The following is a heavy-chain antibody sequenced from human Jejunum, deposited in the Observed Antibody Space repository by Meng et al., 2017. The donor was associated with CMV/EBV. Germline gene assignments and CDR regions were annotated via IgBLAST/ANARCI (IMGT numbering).Heavy chain of an antibody. CDR3: AKDTTPDSRFNFDR. D-gene: IGHD1-1*01. J-gene: IGHJ4*02. CDR1: GFAFSSYS. Sequence: SGFAFSSYSTNWVRLAPGKGLEWVSIIYIGSSRTYYADSVRGRFTISRDDSKNMLYLQMNSLRVEDTAVYFCAKDTTPDSRFNFDRWGQGTLVTVSS. V-gene: IGHV3-23*03. CDR2: IYIGSSRT.